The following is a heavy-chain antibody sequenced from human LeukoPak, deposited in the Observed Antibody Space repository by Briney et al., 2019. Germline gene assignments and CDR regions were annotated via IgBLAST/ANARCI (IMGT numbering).Heavy chain of an antibody. J-gene: IGHJ6*02. V-gene: IGHV1-8*01. CDR2: MNPNSGNT. Sequence: GASVKVSCKASGYTFTSYDINWVQQATGQGLEWMGWMNPNSGNTGYAQKFRGRVTMTRNTSISTAYMELSSLRSEDTAVYYCTGYYYYYGMDVWGQGTTVTVSS. CDR3: TGYYYYYGMDV. CDR1: GYTFTSYD.